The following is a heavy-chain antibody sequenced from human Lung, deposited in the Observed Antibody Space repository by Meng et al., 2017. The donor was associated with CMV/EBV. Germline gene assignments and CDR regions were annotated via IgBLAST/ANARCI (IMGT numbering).Heavy chain of an antibody. CDR2: ISWNSGNI. V-gene: IGHV3-9*01. D-gene: IGHD3/OR15-3a*01. J-gene: IGHJ4*02. CDR3: ARGTRFLDWSLYGVIDY. Sequence: SLKISCAASGFNFDDYTMHWVRQVPGKGLEWVSGISWNSGNIAYADSVKGRFTISRDNAKNTLYLQVNSPRPEDTAVYYCARGTRFLDWSLYGVIDYWGQGTLVTVSS. CDR1: GFNFDDYT.